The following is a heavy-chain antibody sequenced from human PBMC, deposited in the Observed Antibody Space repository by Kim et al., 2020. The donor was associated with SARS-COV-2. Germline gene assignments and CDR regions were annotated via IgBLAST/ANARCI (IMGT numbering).Heavy chain of an antibody. Sequence: SETLSLTCTVSGGSISSSSYYWGWIRQPPGKGLEWIGSIYYSGITYYNPSLKSRVTISLDTSKNQFSLKLSSVTAADTAVYYCAREKYYYGSGSYYPYYWGHGTLVTVSS. D-gene: IGHD3-10*01. CDR2: IYYSGIT. CDR1: GGSISSSSYY. CDR3: AREKYYYGSGSYYPYY. J-gene: IGHJ4*01. V-gene: IGHV4-39*07.